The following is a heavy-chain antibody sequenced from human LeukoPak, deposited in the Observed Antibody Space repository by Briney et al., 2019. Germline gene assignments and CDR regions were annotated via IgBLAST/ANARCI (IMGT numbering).Heavy chain of an antibody. Sequence: GGSLGLSCAASGFTFSSYAMSWVRQAPGKGLEWVSAISGSGGSTYYADSVKGRFTISRDNSKNTLYLQMNSLRAEDTAVYYCAKAAQRAPYYDSSGYYYFDYWGQGTLVTVSS. CDR2: ISGSGGST. J-gene: IGHJ4*02. CDR1: GFTFSSYA. CDR3: AKAAQRAPYYDSSGYYYFDY. D-gene: IGHD3-22*01. V-gene: IGHV3-23*01.